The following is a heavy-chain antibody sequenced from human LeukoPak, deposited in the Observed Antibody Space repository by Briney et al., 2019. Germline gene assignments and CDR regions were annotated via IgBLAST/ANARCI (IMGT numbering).Heavy chain of an antibody. D-gene: IGHD3-16*02. CDR3: ARVRDLDEYVWGSYRNWFDP. CDR2: INHSGST. Sequence: SETLSLTCAVYGGSFSGYYWSWIRQPPGKGLEWIGEINHSGSTNYNPSLKSRVTISVDTSKNQFSLKLSSVTAADTAVYYCARVRDLDEYVWGSYRNWFDPWGQGTLVTVSS. J-gene: IGHJ5*02. V-gene: IGHV4-34*01. CDR1: GGSFSGYY.